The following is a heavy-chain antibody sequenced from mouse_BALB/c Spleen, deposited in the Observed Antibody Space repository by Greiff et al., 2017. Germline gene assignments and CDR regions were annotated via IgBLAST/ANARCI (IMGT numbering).Heavy chain of an antibody. J-gene: IGHJ3*01. CDR3: ARLGEWFAY. V-gene: IGHV5-17*02. CDR1: GFTFSSFG. Sequence: EVMLVESGGGLVQPGGSRKLSCAASGFTFSSFGMHWVRQAPEKGLEWVAYISSGSSTIYYADTVKGRFTISRDNPKNTLFLQMTSLRSEDTAMYYCARLGEWFAYWGQGTLVTVSA. CDR2: ISSGSSTI.